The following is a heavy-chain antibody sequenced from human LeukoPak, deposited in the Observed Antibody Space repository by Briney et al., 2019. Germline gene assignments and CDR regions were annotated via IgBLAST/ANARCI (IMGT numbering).Heavy chain of an antibody. D-gene: IGHD3-3*01. Sequence: SETLSLTCTVSGGSISSYYWSWIRQPPGKGLEWIGYIYTSGSTNYNPSLKSRVTISVDTSKNQFSLKLSSVTAADTAVYYCARGGLVTIFGVVIMNNWFDPWGQGTLVTVSS. CDR2: IYTSGST. V-gene: IGHV4-4*09. CDR3: ARGGLVTIFGVVIMNNWFDP. CDR1: GGSISSYY. J-gene: IGHJ5*02.